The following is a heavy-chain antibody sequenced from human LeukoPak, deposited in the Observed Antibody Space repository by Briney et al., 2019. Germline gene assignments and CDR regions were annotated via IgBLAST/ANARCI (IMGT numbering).Heavy chain of an antibody. CDR3: AKLHIVVVPAASCWFDP. J-gene: IGHJ5*02. D-gene: IGHD2-2*01. CDR2: ISGSGGST. Sequence: GGSLRLSCAASGFTFSSYAMSWVRKAPGKGREWVSAISGSGGSTYYADSVKGRFTISRDNSKNTLYLQMNSLRAEDTAVYYCAKLHIVVVPAASCWFDPWGQGALVTVSS. CDR1: GFTFSSYA. V-gene: IGHV3-23*01.